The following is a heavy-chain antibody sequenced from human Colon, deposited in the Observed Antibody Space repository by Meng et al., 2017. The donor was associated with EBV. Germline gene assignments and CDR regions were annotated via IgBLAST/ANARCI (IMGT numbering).Heavy chain of an antibody. D-gene: IGHD3-9*01. V-gene: IGHV4-34*01. Sequence: QLLLPQLGAGLFKPPGTLTLPCTSHGGSFIGYVWSWVRQPPGKGMEWIGEVSHPGSANYNPSLKSRVTISVDASEKQFSLRLTSVTAADSAVYYCARVPTTGYKDHWGQGTLVTVSS. CDR2: VSHPGSA. CDR1: GGSFIGYV. CDR3: ARVPTTGYKDH. J-gene: IGHJ4*02.